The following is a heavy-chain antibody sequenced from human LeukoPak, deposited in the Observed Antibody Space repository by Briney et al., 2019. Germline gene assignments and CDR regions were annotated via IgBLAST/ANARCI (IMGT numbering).Heavy chain of an antibody. CDR3: ARSGIVGATTSPLDY. V-gene: IGHV3-64*01. CDR1: GFTFSSYA. D-gene: IGHD1-26*01. CDR2: ISSSGGST. Sequence: TGGSLRLSCAASGFTFSSYAMHWVRQAPGKGLEYVSAISSSGGSTYYANSVKGRFTISRDNSKNTLYLQMGSLRAEDMAVYYCARSGIVGATTSPLDYWGQGTLVTVSS. J-gene: IGHJ4*02.